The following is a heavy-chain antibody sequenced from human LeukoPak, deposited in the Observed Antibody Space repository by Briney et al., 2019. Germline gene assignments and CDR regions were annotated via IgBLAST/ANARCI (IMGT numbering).Heavy chain of an antibody. D-gene: IGHD6-13*01. CDR2: IYYSGST. V-gene: IGHV4-4*02. CDR3: ARIVGSSWYLNYYYGMDV. CDR1: GGSISSSNW. J-gene: IGHJ6*02. Sequence: SGTLSLTCAVSGGSISSSNWWSWVRQPPGKGLEWIGSIYYSGSTYYNPSLKSRVTISVDTSKNQFSLKLSSVTAADTAVYYCARIVGSSWYLNYYYGMDVWGQGTTVTVSS.